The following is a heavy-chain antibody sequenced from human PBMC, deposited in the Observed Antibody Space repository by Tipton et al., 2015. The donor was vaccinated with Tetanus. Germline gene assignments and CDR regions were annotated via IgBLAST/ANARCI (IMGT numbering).Heavy chain of an antibody. CDR3: ARDYYDFWSGYQSYGMDV. D-gene: IGHD3-3*01. CDR2: ISSSSSYI. CDR1: GFTFSSYS. Sequence: SLGLSCAASGFTFSSYSMNWVRQAPGKGLEWVSSISSSSSYIYYADSVKGRFTISRDNAKNSLYLQMNSLRAEDTAVYYCARDYYDFWSGYQSYGMDVWGQGTTVTVSS. J-gene: IGHJ6*02. V-gene: IGHV3-21*01.